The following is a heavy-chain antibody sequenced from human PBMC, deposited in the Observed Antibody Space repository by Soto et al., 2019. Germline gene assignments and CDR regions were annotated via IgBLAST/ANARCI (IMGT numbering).Heavy chain of an antibody. J-gene: IGHJ5*02. CDR1: GGSFSGYY. V-gene: IGHV4-34*01. D-gene: IGHD2-15*01. CDR2: INHSGST. Sequence: SETLSLTCAVYGGSFSGYYWSWIRQPPGKGLEWIGEINHSGSTNYNPSLKSRVTISVDTSKNQFSLKLSSVTAADTAVYYCARGRYCSGGSCYRNWFDPWGQGTLVT. CDR3: ARGRYCSGGSCYRNWFDP.